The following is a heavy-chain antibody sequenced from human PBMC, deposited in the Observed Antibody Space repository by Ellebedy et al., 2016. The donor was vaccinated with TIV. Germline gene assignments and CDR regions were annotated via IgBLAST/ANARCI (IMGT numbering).Heavy chain of an antibody. V-gene: IGHV3-33*08. D-gene: IGHD5-18*01. Sequence: GESLKISCAASGFTFSTSSMNWVRQAPGKGLEWVAVIWYDGSNKYYADSVKGRFTISRDNSKNTLYLQMNSLRAEDTAVYYCASLRGYNYGVNPSADLDIWGQGTMVTVSS. CDR1: GFTFSTSS. CDR3: ASLRGYNYGVNPSADLDI. J-gene: IGHJ3*02. CDR2: IWYDGSNK.